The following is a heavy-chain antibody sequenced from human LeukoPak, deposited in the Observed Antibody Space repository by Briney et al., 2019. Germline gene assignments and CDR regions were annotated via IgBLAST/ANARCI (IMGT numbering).Heavy chain of an antibody. V-gene: IGHV3-21*01. J-gene: IGHJ4*02. CDR2: ISSSSSYI. Sequence: AGGSLRLSCAASGFTFSSYSMNWVRQAPGKGLEWVSSISSSSSYIYYADSVKGRFTISRDNAKNSLYLQMNSLSAEGTAVYYSAREYSSGWYGYWGQETLVTVSS. D-gene: IGHD6-19*01. CDR1: GFTFSSYS. CDR3: AREYSSGWYGY.